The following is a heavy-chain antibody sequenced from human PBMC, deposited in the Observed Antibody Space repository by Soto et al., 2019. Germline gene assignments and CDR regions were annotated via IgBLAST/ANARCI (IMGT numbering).Heavy chain of an antibody. Sequence: HPGGSLRLSCAASGFTFSSYAMSWVRQAPGKGLEWVSAISGSGGSTYYADSVKGRFTISRDNSKNTLYLQMNSLRDEDTALYFCAKDSYDSSGYQAPIYYFDYWGQGTLVTVSS. V-gene: IGHV3-23*01. D-gene: IGHD3-22*01. CDR1: GFTFSSYA. CDR3: AKDSYDSSGYQAPIYYFDY. J-gene: IGHJ4*02. CDR2: ISGSGGST.